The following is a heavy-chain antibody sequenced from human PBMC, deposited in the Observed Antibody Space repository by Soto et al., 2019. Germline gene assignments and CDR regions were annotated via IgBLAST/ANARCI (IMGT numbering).Heavy chain of an antibody. V-gene: IGHV3-15*01. J-gene: IGHJ5*02. CDR1: GVTFSKGR. CDR2: VKSKTDGETT. D-gene: IGHD3-10*01. CDR3: TADVRRAPAWRLDP. Sequence: GAPRPPRAGPGVTFSKGRVGWGRPAPGEGPEWVGRVKSKTDGETTGYSAPVKGRFTISRDDSKNMLYLQMNSLKTEDTALYYCTADVRRAPAWRLDPWGQGTLVTVSA.